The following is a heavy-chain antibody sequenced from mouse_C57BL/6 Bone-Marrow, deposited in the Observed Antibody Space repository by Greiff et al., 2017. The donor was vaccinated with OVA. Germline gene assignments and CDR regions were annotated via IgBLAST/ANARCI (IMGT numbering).Heavy chain of an antibody. CDR1: GFTFSDYE. V-gene: IGHV5-17*01. CDR2: ISSGSSTI. J-gene: IGHJ3*01. Sequence: EVQLVESGGGLVKPGGSLKLSCAASGFTFSDYEMHWVRQAPEKGLEWVAYISSGSSTIYYADTVKGRFTISRDNAKNTLFLQMTSLRSEDTAMYYCARPEGTWFAYWGQGTLVTVSA. CDR3: ARPEGTWFAY.